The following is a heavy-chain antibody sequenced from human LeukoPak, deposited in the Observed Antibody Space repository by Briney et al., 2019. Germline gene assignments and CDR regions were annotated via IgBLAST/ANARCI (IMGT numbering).Heavy chain of an antibody. CDR1: GGTFSSYA. J-gene: IGHJ6*03. V-gene: IGHV1-69*13. CDR2: IIPIFGTA. Sequence: SVKVSCKASGGTFSSYAISWVRQALGQGLEWMGGIIPIFGTANYAQKFQGRVTITADESTSTAYMELSSLRSEDTAVYYCARGGVTGAPASYYYYMDVWGKGTTVTVSS. CDR3: ARGGVTGAPASYYYYMDV. D-gene: IGHD1-20*01.